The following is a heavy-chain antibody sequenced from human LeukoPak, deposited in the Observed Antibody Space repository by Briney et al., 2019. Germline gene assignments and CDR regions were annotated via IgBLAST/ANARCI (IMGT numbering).Heavy chain of an antibody. D-gene: IGHD7-27*01. CDR3: AKDGDGIQYFDY. CDR2: ISSSSSTI. J-gene: IGHJ4*02. Sequence: PGGSLRLSCAASGFTFSSYSMNWVRQAPGKGLEWVSYISSSSSTIYYADSVKGRFTISRDNSKNTLFLQMNSLSAEDTAVYYCAKDGDGIQYFDYWGQGTLVTVSS. CDR1: GFTFSSYS. V-gene: IGHV3-48*01.